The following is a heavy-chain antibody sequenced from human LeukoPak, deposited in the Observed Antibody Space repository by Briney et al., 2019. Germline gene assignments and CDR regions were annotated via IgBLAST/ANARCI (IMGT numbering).Heavy chain of an antibody. D-gene: IGHD6-13*01. CDR2: ISGSGGST. CDR1: GFTFSSYA. V-gene: IGHV3-23*01. J-gene: IGHJ5*02. Sequence: GGSLRLSCAASGFTFSSYAMSWVRQAPGKGLEWVSAISGSGGSTYYADSVKGRFTISRDNAKNSLYLQMNSLRAEDTAVYYCARHVRRQLANWFDPWGQGTLVTVSS. CDR3: ARHVRRQLANWFDP.